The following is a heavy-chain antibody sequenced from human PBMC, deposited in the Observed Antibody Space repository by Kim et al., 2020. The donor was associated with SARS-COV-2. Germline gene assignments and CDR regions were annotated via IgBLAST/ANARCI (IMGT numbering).Heavy chain of an antibody. J-gene: IGHJ3*02. CDR2: ISSSGSTI. CDR3: AREISSTQWGAFDI. CDR1: GFTFSDYY. V-gene: IGHV3-11*01. Sequence: GGSLRLSCAASGFTFSDYYMSWIRQAPGKGLEWVSYISSSGSTIYYADSVKGRFTISRDNAKNSLYLQMNSLRAEDTAVYYCAREISSTQWGAFDIWGQGTMVTVSS. D-gene: IGHD7-27*01.